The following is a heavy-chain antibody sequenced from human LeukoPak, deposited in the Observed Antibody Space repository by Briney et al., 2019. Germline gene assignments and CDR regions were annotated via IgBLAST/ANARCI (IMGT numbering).Heavy chain of an antibody. CDR1: GFTFTDYW. V-gene: IGHV3-7*01. CDR3: ARDGTAAGLYCEL. D-gene: IGHD6-13*01. CDR2: IRQDGGEK. J-gene: IGHJ4*01. Sequence: PGGSLRLSCAVSGFTFTDYWMNSVRQAPGKGLEWLASIRQDGGEKSYVDSVKGRFTISRDNTKSSLYLRIYSLGSEDTAVYYWARDGTAAGLYCELWGQGTLVTVSS.